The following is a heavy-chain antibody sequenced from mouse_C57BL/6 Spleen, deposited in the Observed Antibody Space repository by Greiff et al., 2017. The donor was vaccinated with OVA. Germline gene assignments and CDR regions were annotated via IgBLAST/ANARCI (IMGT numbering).Heavy chain of an antibody. CDR2: IYPGDGDT. J-gene: IGHJ1*03. D-gene: IGHD1-1*01. CDR3: ARTIYYYGSSYVGYFDV. V-gene: IGHV1-82*01. Sequence: QVQLKQSGPELVKPGASVKISCKASGYAFSSSWMNWVKQRPGKGLEWIGRIYPGDGDTNYNGKFKGKATLTADKSSSTAYMQLSSLTSEDSAVYFCARTIYYYGSSYVGYFDVWGTGTTVTVSS. CDR1: GYAFSSSW.